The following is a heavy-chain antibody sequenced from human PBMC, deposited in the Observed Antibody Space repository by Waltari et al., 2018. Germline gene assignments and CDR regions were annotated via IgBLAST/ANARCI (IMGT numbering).Heavy chain of an antibody. V-gene: IGHV3-74*01. CDR3: ASPIYDFWSGNLDY. CDR1: GFTFSSYW. Sequence: EEQLVESGGGLAQPGESLRLSCAASGFTFSSYWMHWVRQAPGKGLVWVSRINSDGSSTSYADSVKGRFTISRDNAKNTLYLQMNSLRAEDTAVYYCASPIYDFWSGNLDYWGQGTLVTVSS. CDR2: INSDGSST. D-gene: IGHD3-3*01. J-gene: IGHJ4*02.